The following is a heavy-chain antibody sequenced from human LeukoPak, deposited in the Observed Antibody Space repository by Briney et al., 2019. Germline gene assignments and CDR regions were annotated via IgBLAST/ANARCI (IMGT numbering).Heavy chain of an antibody. CDR1: GSTCGSYA. CDR2: IIPILGIA. D-gene: IGHD2-2*01. J-gene: IGHJ4*02. V-gene: IGHV1-69*04. CDR3: AIVLGYCSSTSCPADFDY. Sequence: SSVTVSHKSSGSTCGSYAIGWERPAPAQGLEWMGRIIPILGIANYAHKFQGRVMITADKSTSTVYMELGSLRSEDTAVYYCAIVLGYCSSTSCPADFDYWGQGTLVTVS.